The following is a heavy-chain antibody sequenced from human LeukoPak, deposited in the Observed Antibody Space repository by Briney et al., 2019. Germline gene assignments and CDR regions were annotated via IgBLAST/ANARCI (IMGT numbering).Heavy chain of an antibody. Sequence: SVRVSCKASGGTSSSYAISGVRQAPGQGREGVGGIIPIFATANYAQNFQRSVTIPTDESTSTAYMQLTSLRSDVTAVYYSARGGTDTAMVAPVHYYYYMDVWGKGTTVPLSS. CDR3: ARGGTDTAMVAPVHYYYYMDV. D-gene: IGHD5-18*01. CDR2: IIPIFATA. J-gene: IGHJ6*03. V-gene: IGHV1-69*05. CDR1: GGTSSSYA.